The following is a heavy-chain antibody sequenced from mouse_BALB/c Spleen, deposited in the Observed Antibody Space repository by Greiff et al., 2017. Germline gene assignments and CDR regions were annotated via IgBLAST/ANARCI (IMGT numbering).Heavy chain of an antibody. CDR2: ISYSGST. D-gene: IGHD1-2*01. CDR3: ARYTTAFDY. J-gene: IGHJ2*01. V-gene: IGHV3-8*02. CDR1: GDSITSGY. Sequence: EVKLLESGPRLVKPSQSLSLTCSVSGDSITSGYWNWIRKFPGNKLEYMGYISYSGSTYYNPSLKSRISITRDTSKNQYYLQLNSVTTEDTATYYCARYTTAFDYWGQGTTLTVSS.